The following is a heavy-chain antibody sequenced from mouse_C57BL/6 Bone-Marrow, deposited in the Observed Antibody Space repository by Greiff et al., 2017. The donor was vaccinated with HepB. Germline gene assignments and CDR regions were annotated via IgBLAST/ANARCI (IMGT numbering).Heavy chain of an antibody. CDR3: ARDHRVDWYFDV. V-gene: IGHV5-4*01. CDR2: ISDGGSYT. Sequence: EVHLVESGGGLVKPGGSLKLSCAASGFTFSSYAMSWVRQTPEKRLEWVATISDGGSYTYYPDNVKGRFTISRDNAKNNLYLQMSHLKSEDTAMYYCARDHRVDWYFDVWGTGTTVTVSS. CDR1: GFTFSSYA. J-gene: IGHJ1*03.